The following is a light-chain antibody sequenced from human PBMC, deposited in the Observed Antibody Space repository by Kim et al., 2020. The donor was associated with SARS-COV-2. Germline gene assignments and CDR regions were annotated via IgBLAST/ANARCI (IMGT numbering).Light chain of an antibody. J-gene: IGKJ2*01. Sequence: DIQMTQSPSSVSASVGDRVTITCRASQDISGWLAWYQQKQGKAPKLLIYAATSLRSGVPSRFSGSESGTDFTLTISSLQPEDFATYYCQQAYSSPYTFGQGPKLEF. CDR1: QDISGW. V-gene: IGKV1-12*01. CDR3: QQAYSSPYT. CDR2: AAT.